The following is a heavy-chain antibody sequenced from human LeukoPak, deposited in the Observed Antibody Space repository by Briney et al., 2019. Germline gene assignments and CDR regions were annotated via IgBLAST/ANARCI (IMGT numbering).Heavy chain of an antibody. CDR3: ARLLDNDISGDPDTFDV. CDR2: IYTSGST. CDR1: GGSISSYY. J-gene: IGHJ3*01. V-gene: IGHV4-4*07. Sequence: KPSETLSLTCTVSGGSISSYYWSWIRQPAGKGLEWIGRIYTSGSTNYNPSLKSRVTISVDKSKNQFSLKLSSVTAADTAVYYCARLLDNDISGDPDTFDVWGQGTTVIVSS. D-gene: IGHD3-22*01.